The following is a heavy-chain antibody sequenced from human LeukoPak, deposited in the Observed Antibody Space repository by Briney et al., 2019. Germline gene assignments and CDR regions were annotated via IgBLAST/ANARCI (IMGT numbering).Heavy chain of an antibody. CDR3: RASSGGTRGNDY. V-gene: IGHV3-23*01. J-gene: IGHJ4*02. CDR1: GFTFSAYA. CDR2: INTSGTGT. Sequence: GGSLRLSCAASGFTFSAYAMTWVRQAPGKGLEWVSDINTSGTGTYYADSVEGRFTISRDNSKNTLYLQMNSLRGEDTAVYYCRASSGGTRGNDYWGQGTLVTVSS. D-gene: IGHD1-1*01.